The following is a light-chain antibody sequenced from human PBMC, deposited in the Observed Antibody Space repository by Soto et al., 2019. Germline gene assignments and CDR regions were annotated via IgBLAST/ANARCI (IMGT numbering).Light chain of an antibody. CDR1: SSDVGGYYY. J-gene: IGLJ1*01. V-gene: IGLV2-11*01. CDR2: DVS. CDR3: CSYAGTYTPSHV. Sequence: QSVLTQPRSVSGSPGQSVTISCTGTSSDVGGYYYVSWYQQHPGKAPKVMIYDVSKRPSGVPDRFSGSKSGNTASLTISGLQAEDEADYYCCSYAGTYTPSHVFGTGTKLTVL.